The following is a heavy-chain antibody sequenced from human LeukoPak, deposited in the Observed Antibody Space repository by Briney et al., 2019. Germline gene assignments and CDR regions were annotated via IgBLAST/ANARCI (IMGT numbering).Heavy chain of an antibody. J-gene: IGHJ1*01. V-gene: IGHV4-59*08. Sequence: PSETLSLTCTVSGGSISIYYWSWIRQPPGKGLEWIGYIYGSGSPNYNPSLKTRVTISVDTSKNQFSLKLSSVTAADTAVYYCARQGAVAGGGVDWGQGTLVTVSS. CDR3: ARQGAVAGGGVD. CDR2: IYGSGSP. D-gene: IGHD6-19*01. CDR1: GGSISIYY.